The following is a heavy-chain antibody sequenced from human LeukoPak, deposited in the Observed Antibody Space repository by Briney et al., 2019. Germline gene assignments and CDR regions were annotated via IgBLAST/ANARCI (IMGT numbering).Heavy chain of an antibody. CDR1: GGSISSSSYD. CDR2: IDYIGST. D-gene: IGHD3-10*01. CDR3: AREVGPYGSGSSPNPFDI. J-gene: IGHJ3*02. V-gene: IGHV4-39*02. Sequence: SETLSLTCTVSGGSISSSSYDWGWIRQPPGKRLEWIGSIDYIGSTYYNPSLNSRVTKSVDTSKNQFSLRPSSVPAADPAVSFCAREVGPYGSGSSPNPFDIWGQGTMVTVSS.